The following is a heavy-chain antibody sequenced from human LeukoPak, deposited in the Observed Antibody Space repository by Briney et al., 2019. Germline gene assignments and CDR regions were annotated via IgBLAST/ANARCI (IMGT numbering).Heavy chain of an antibody. V-gene: IGHV1-2*02. J-gene: IGHJ4*02. CDR3: ARSRIGSQFDF. Sequence: ASVKVSCTASGYIFTGYYMHWVRQAPGLGLEWMGWINPNSGGTNFAQKFQGRVTMTRDTSISTAYMDLSRLRSDDTAVYYCARSRIGSQFDFWGQGTLVIVSS. CDR2: INPNSGGT. CDR1: GYIFTGYY. D-gene: IGHD1-26*01.